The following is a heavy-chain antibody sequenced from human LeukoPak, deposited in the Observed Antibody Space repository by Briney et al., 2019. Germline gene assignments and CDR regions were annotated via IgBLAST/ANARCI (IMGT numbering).Heavy chain of an antibody. V-gene: IGHV3-30*18. D-gene: IGHD6-19*01. CDR2: ISYDGSNK. Sequence: PGRSLRLSCAASGFTFSSYGMHWVRQAPGKGLEWVAVISYDGSNKYYADSVKGRFTISRDNSKNTLYLQMNSLRAEDTAVYYCAKDIHRSAVAGSFDYWGQGTLVTVSS. CDR1: GFTFSSYG. J-gene: IGHJ4*02. CDR3: AKDIHRSAVAGSFDY.